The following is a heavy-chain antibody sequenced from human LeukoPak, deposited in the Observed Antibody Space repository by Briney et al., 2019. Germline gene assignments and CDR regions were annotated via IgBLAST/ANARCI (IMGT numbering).Heavy chain of an antibody. CDR3: ARDRFCSGGSCSNWFDP. CDR2: ISAYNGNT. V-gene: IGHV1-18*01. CDR1: GYTFTSYG. J-gene: IGHJ5*02. D-gene: IGHD2-15*01. Sequence: ASVNVSCKASGYTFTSYGISWVRQAPGQGLEWMGCISAYNGNTNYAQRLQGRVTMTTDTSTSTDYMELRSLRSDDTAVYYCARDRFCSGGSCSNWFDPWGQGTLVTVSS.